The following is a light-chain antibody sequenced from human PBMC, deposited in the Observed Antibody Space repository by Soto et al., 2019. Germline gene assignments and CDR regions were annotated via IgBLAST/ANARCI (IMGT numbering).Light chain of an antibody. V-gene: IGKV3-20*01. CDR2: GAS. CDR1: QSVSSRF. J-gene: IGKJ5*01. CDR3: QQYGSSSGNT. Sequence: ETVLTQSPGTLSLSPGERVTLSCRASQSVSSRFLAWYQQKPGQAPRLLIYGASSRATDIPDRFSGSGSGTDFTLTISRLEPEDFAVYYCQQYGSSSGNTFGQGTRLEI.